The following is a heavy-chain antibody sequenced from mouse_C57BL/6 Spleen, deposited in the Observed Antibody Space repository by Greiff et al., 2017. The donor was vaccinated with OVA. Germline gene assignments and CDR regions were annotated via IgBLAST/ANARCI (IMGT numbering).Heavy chain of an antibody. CDR1: GYTFTSYW. J-gene: IGHJ4*01. V-gene: IGHV1-55*01. Sequence: VQLQQPGAELVKPGASVKMSCKASGYTFTSYWITWVKQRPGQGLEWIGDIYPGSGSTNYNEKFKSKATLTVDTSSSTAYMQLSSLTSEDSAVYYCARASNYGGGAMDYWGQGTSVTVSS. CDR3: ARASNYGGGAMDY. CDR2: IYPGSGST. D-gene: IGHD2-5*01.